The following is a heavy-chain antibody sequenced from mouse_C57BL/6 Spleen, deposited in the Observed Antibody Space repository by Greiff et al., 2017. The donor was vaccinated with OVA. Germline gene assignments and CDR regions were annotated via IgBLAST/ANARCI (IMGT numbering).Heavy chain of an antibody. J-gene: IGHJ3*01. CDR3: ARRYYDYDWFAY. CDR1: GFTFSDYG. CDR2: ISSGSSTI. Sequence: EVMLVESGGGLVKPGGSLKLSCAASGFTFSDYGMHWVRQAPEKGLEWVAYISSGSSTIYYADTVKGRFTISRDNAKNTLFLQMTSLRSEDTAMYYCARRYYDYDWFAYWGQGTLVTVSA. V-gene: IGHV5-17*01. D-gene: IGHD2-4*01.